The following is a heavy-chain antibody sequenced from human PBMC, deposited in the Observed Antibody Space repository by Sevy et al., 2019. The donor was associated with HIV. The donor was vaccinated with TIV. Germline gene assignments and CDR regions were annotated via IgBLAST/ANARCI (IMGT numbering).Heavy chain of an antibody. CDR1: GYTFTGHY. D-gene: IGHD2-15*01. J-gene: IGHJ3*02. CDR2: INPNSGST. V-gene: IGHV1-2*02. CDR3: ARVFPYCSGGSCYSPYDAFDI. Sequence: ASVKVSYKASGYTFTGHYMHWVRQAPGQGLAWMGWINPNSGSTDYAQKFQGRLTLTRDTSISTASLELSRLTSDDTDVYYCARVFPYCSGGSCYSPYDAFDIWGQGTMVTVSS.